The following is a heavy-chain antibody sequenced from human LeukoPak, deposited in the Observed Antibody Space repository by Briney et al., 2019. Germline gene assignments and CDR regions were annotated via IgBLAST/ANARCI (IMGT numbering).Heavy chain of an antibody. CDR1: GFTFSSYW. D-gene: IGHD3-10*01. V-gene: IGHV3-74*01. CDR2: INTDGSST. CDR3: ARTYYPISYYFDY. Sequence: GGSLSLSCAASGFTFSSYWMHWVRQAPGKGLVWVSRINTDGSSTSYADSVKGRFTISRDNAKNTLPLQMNSLRAEDTAVYYCARTYYPISYYFDYWGQGTLVTVSS. J-gene: IGHJ4*02.